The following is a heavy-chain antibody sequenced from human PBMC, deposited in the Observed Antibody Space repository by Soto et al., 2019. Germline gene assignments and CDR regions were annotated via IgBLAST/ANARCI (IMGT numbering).Heavy chain of an antibody. CDR2: IYYSGST. CDR1: GGSISSYY. Sequence: SETLSLTCTVSGGSISSYYWSWIRQPPGKGLEWIGYIYYSGSTNYNPSLKSRVTISVDTSKNQFSLKLSSVTAADTAVYYCARSYCSGGSCHFDYWGQGTLVTVSS. J-gene: IGHJ4*02. D-gene: IGHD2-15*01. CDR3: ARSYCSGGSCHFDY. V-gene: IGHV4-59*08.